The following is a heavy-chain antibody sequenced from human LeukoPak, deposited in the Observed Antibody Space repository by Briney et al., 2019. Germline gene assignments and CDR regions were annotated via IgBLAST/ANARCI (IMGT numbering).Heavy chain of an antibody. D-gene: IGHD2-2*01. Sequence: GGSLRLSCAASGFTFSSYAMSWVRQAPGKGLEWVSAISGSGGSTYYADSVKGRFTISRDNSKNTLSLQMNSLTTEDTAVYYCARVGSGPIVVVPAAKVRAALGYWGQGTPVTVSS. J-gene: IGHJ4*02. V-gene: IGHV3-23*01. CDR2: ISGSGGST. CDR3: ARVGSGPIVVVPAAKVRAALGY. CDR1: GFTFSSYA.